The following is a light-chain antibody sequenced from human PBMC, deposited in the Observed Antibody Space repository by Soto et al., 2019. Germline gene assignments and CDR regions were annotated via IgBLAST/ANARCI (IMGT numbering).Light chain of an antibody. V-gene: IGLV2-14*01. J-gene: IGLJ1*01. CDR1: SSDFGGYNY. CDR2: DVS. CDR3: SAYTSSSTLVV. Sequence: QSVLTQPASVSGSPGQSITITCTGTSSDFGGYNYVSWYQQHPGKAPKLMIYDVSNRPSGVSNRFSGSKSGNTASLTISGLQAEDEADYYCSAYTSSSTLVVFGTGNKVTVL.